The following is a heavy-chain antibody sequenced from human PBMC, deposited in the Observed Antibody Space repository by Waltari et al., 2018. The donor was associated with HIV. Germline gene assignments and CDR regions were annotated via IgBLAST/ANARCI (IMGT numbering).Heavy chain of an antibody. CDR3: ATDFYDTFTGQKTYFDY. J-gene: IGHJ4*02. Sequence: QVHLVESGGGVVQPGRSLRLPCAASGFTFSTYGLHWVRQTPGKGLEWLAVIWYDGSNKYYADSVKGRFTISRDKSSNTLYLQMNSLRAEDTAVYYCATDFYDTFTGQKTYFDYWGQGTLVTVSS. CDR1: GFTFSTYG. V-gene: IGHV3-33*01. D-gene: IGHD3-9*01. CDR2: IWYDGSNK.